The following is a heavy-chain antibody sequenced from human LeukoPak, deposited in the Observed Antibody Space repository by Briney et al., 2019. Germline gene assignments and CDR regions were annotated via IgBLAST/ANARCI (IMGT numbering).Heavy chain of an antibody. D-gene: IGHD5-18*01. CDR3: ARHLSGVTGYTYGRGIDY. V-gene: IGHV3-7*01. CDR1: GFTFNNFW. CDR2: IKKDGSEK. Sequence: GGSLRLSCEASGFTFNNFWMSWVRQAPGKGLEWVANIKKDGSEKYYVDSVKGRFTISRDNAKTSLYLQMNSLRAEDTAVYYCARHLSGVTGYTYGRGIDYWGQGTLVSVSS. J-gene: IGHJ4*02.